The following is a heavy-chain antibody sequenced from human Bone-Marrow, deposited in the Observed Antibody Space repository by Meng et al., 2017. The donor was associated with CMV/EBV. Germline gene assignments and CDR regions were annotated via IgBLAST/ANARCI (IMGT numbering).Heavy chain of an antibody. CDR3: ARGGVVIAPAY. D-gene: IGHD2-21*01. V-gene: IGHV1-18*01. CDR1: GYTFTSYG. Sequence: ASVKVSCKASGYTFTSYGISWVRQAPGQGLEWMGWISAFNGDTKYAQNLQGRVTMTTDTSTSTAYMELRSLRSDDTALYYCARGGVVIAPAYWGQGTRVTVSS. J-gene: IGHJ4*02. CDR2: ISAFNGDT.